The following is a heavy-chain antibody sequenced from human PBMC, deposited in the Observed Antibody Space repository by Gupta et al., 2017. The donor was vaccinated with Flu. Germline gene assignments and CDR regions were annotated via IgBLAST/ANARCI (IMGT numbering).Heavy chain of an antibody. CDR1: DGSIHESSHY. J-gene: IGHJ2*01. V-gene: IGHV4-39*01. D-gene: IGHD3-10*01. CDR2: IFYSGST. Sequence: LQLQESSPGLVKPSETPSLTCTVSDGSIHESSHYWACIRQSPGKGREWIASIFYSGSTYYNPSRKSRAVISLDTSKNKFSLKLGSMTATDTAVYYCARHPTEVRSNWYFDLWGRGALVTVSA. CDR3: ARHPTEVRSNWYFDL.